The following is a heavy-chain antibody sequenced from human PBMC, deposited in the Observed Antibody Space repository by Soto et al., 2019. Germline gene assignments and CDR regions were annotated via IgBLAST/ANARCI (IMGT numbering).Heavy chain of an antibody. CDR2: IYSDGST. CDR3: AREGHDYGDYELDY. J-gene: IGHJ4*02. V-gene: IGHV3-66*01. D-gene: IGHD4-17*01. Sequence: GGSLRLSCAASGFTVSSNYMSWVRQAPGKGLEWVSVIYSDGSTYYADSVKGRFTISRDNSKNTLYLQMNSLRAEDTAVYYCAREGHDYGDYELDYWGQGTLVTVSS. CDR1: GFTVSSNY.